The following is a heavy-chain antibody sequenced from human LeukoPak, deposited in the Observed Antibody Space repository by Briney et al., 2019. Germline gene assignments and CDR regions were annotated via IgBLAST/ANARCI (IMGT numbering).Heavy chain of an antibody. D-gene: IGHD3-10*01. CDR3: ARHSGSGSLSRPFDP. CDR2: IYYTGST. CDR1: GGSVTNGGFY. J-gene: IGHJ5*02. V-gene: IGHV4-39*01. Sequence: SETLSLTCSVSGGSVTNGGFYWGWLCQPPGKGPEWIATIYYTGSTYYNPSLNSRVTVSIDTSKNQFSLRLTSVTATDTAVYHCARHSGSGSLSRPFDPWGQGTLVTVSS.